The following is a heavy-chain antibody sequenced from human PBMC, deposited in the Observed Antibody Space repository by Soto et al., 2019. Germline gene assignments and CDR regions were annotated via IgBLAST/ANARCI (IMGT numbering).Heavy chain of an antibody. D-gene: IGHD2-21*02. V-gene: IGHV1-8*01. J-gene: IGHJ5*02. CDR1: GYTFTSYD. CDR2: MNPNSGNT. Sequence: QVQLVQSGAEVKKPGASVKVSCKTSGYTFTSYDINWVRQATGQGLEWMGWMNPNSGNTGYAQKFQGRVTMTRNTSISTAYMELSSLRSEDTAVYYCARDAPEYCGGDCYPWGQGNLVTVAS. CDR3: ARDAPEYCGGDCYP.